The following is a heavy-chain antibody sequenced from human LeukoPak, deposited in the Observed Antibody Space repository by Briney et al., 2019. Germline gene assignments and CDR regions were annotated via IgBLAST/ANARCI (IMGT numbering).Heavy chain of an antibody. J-gene: IGHJ4*02. CDR3: ARHSDTAMVN. CDR1: GGSTSSSSYY. D-gene: IGHD5-18*01. Sequence: SETLSLTCTVSGGSTSSSSYYWGWIRQPPGKGLEWIGSIYYSGSTYYNPSLKSRVTISVDTSKNQFSLKLSSVTAADTAVYYWARHSDTAMVNWGQGTLVTVSS. V-gene: IGHV4-39*01. CDR2: IYYSGST.